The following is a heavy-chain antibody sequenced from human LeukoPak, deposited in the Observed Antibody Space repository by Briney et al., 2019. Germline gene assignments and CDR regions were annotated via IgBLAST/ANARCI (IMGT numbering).Heavy chain of an antibody. V-gene: IGHV3-23*01. Sequence: GGSLRLSCAASGFTFSSYAMSWVRQAPGKGLEWVSAISGSGDSTYYADSVKGRFTISRDNSKNTLYLQMNSLRAEDTAVYYCAKDMGLLGGSLNWFDPWGQGTLVTVSS. CDR3: AKDMGLLGGSLNWFDP. D-gene: IGHD1-26*01. CDR2: ISGSGDST. J-gene: IGHJ5*02. CDR1: GFTFSSYA.